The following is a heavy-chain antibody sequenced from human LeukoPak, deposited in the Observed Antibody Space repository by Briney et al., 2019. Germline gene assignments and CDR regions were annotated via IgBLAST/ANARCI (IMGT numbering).Heavy chain of an antibody. D-gene: IGHD3-22*01. CDR2: IYYTGTT. V-gene: IGHV4-59*01. CDR1: GDSISSSY. J-gene: IGHJ5*02. CDR3: ARGFYDSSGYSNCFDP. Sequence: SETLSLTCTVSGDSISSSYWSWIRQPPGKTLEWIGYIYYTGTTNYNPSLKSRVTMSIDTSKNQFSLNLNSVTAADTAVYYCARGFYDSSGYSNCFDPWGQGTLVTVSS.